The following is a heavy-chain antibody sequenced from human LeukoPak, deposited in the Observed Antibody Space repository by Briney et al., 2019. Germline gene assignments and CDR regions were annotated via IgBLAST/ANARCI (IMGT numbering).Heavy chain of an antibody. CDR1: GFTFSNYW. D-gene: IGHD6-19*01. Sequence: GGSLRLSCAASGFTFSNYWMSWVRQAPGKGLEWVANIKQDGSEKYYVDSVRGRFTISRDNSKKTLYLQMNSLRAEDTAVYFCAKGSKAVLFTRDRYMDVWGKGTTVTISS. J-gene: IGHJ6*03. V-gene: IGHV3-7*01. CDR3: AKGSKAVLFTRDRYMDV. CDR2: IKQDGSEK.